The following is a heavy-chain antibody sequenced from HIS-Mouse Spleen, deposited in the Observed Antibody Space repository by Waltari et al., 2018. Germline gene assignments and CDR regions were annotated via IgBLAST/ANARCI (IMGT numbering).Heavy chain of an antibody. CDR1: GGSFSGYY. Sequence: QVQLQQWGAGLLKPSETLSLTCAVYGGSFSGYYWIWLRQPPGKGLEWIGESNHSGSTNYNPSLKSRVTISVDTSKNQFSLKLSAVTAAETAVYYCARRIAAADDAFDIWGQGTMVTVSS. V-gene: IGHV4-34*01. CDR2: SNHSGST. D-gene: IGHD6-13*01. CDR3: ARRIAAADDAFDI. J-gene: IGHJ3*02.